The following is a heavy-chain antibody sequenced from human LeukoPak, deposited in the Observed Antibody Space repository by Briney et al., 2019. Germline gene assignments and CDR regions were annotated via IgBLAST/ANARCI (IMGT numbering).Heavy chain of an antibody. CDR3: ARGYCSSTSCPLNT. J-gene: IGHJ5*02. CDR2: IYSGGST. D-gene: IGHD2-2*01. V-gene: IGHV3-66*01. Sequence: VGSLRLSCAASGFTVSSNYISWVRQAPGKGLEWVSVIYSGGSTYYADSVKGRFTISSNNSKNTLYLQMNSLRAEDTGVYYCARGYCSSTSCPLNTWGQGTLVTVSS. CDR1: GFTVSSNY.